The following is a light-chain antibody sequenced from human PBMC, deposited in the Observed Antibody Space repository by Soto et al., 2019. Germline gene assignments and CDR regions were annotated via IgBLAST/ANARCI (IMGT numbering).Light chain of an antibody. J-gene: IGKJ3*01. V-gene: IGKV3-20*01. Sequence: EIVLTQSPGTLSLSPGDRATLSCRASQSLGDNYLAWYQQKPGQAPRLLIYEASNRATGIPDRFSASGSRTDFTLPISRLEPEDFAVYYCQQYGSSAGTFGPGTKVDIK. CDR1: QSLGDNY. CDR3: QQYGSSAGT. CDR2: EAS.